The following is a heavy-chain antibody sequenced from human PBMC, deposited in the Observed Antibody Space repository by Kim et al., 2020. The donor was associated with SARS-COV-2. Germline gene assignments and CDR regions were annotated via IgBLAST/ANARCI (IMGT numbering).Heavy chain of an antibody. V-gene: IGHV4-30-4*01. Sequence: SETLSLTCVVSGGSISTVDYYWNWIRQSPGKGLEWIGYVYNSGTTNYNPSLESRATISRHSSKNQFFLKLKSVTVADTAFYYCASGLVVTDNYFDSWGPG. CDR1: GGSISTVDYY. CDR2: VYNSGTT. CDR3: ASGLVVTDNYFDS. J-gene: IGHJ4*02. D-gene: IGHD2-15*01.